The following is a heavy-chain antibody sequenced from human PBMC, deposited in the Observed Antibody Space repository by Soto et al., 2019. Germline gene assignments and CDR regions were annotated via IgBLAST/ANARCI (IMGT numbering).Heavy chain of an antibody. CDR3: AGLVGRGKFSRLQY. CDR2: ILHSGSV. D-gene: IGHD6-6*01. J-gene: IGHJ1*01. CDR1: GDSISVNTW. V-gene: IGHV4-4*02. Sequence: QVLLQESGPGLVKPSGTLSLTCDVSGDSISVNTWWSWVRQTPGKGWEWIGEILHSGSVNYNPSLKSRVTISIGKSKNQVTLRLSSMTAADTALYYCAGLVGRGKFSRLQYWGQGTLVTVSS.